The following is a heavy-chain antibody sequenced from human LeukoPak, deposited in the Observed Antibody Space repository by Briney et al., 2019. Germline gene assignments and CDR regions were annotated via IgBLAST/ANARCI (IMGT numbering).Heavy chain of an antibody. D-gene: IGHD3-3*01. Sequence: PSETLSLTCTVSGGSISSYYWSWIRQPPGKGLEWIRYIYYSGSTNYNPSLKSRVTISVDTSKNQFSLKLSSVTAADTAVYYCARGYYDFWSGYYNDYWGQGTLVTVSS. V-gene: IGHV4-59*01. CDR2: IYYSGST. J-gene: IGHJ4*02. CDR1: GGSISSYY. CDR3: ARGYYDFWSGYYNDY.